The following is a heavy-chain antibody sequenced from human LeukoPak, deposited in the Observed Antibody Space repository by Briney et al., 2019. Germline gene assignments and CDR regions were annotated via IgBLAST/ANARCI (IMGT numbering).Heavy chain of an antibody. J-gene: IGHJ4*02. CDR2: ISGSGGST. V-gene: IGHV3-23*01. CDR3: AKDGAGPSQFDY. Sequence: GGSLRLSCAASGFTFSSYAMSWVRQAPGKGLEWVSAISGSGGSTYYADSVKGRFTISRDNSKNTLYLQMNSPRAEDTAVYYCAKDGAGPSQFDYWGQGALVTVSS. D-gene: IGHD1-26*01. CDR1: GFTFSSYA.